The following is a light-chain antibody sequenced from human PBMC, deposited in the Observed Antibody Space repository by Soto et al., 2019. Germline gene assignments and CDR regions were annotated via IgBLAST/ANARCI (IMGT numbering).Light chain of an antibody. CDR1: SSNSGAGYD. CDR3: QSSDSSLSAWV. J-gene: IGLJ3*02. V-gene: IGLV1-40*01. Sequence: QSVLTQPPSVSGAPGQRVIISCTGSSSNSGAGYDVHWYQQLPGTAPKLLIYGNSNRPSGVPDRFSGSKSGTSASLAITGLHAEDEADYYCQSSDSSLSAWVFGGGTKLTVL. CDR2: GNS.